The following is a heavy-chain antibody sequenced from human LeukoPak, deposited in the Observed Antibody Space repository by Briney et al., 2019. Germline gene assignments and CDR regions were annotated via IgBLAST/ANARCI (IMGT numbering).Heavy chain of an antibody. V-gene: IGHV3-43*01. CDR1: GFTFDDYS. CDR2: ISRDGSST. J-gene: IGHJ4*02. D-gene: IGHD2-2*01. CDR3: TKDRYCSTTNCPLDY. Sequence: PGGSLRLSCAASGFTFDDYSFHWVRHAPGKGLEWVSLISRDGSSTYYADSVKGRFTISRDNSKNSVYLQMNSLRTEDTALYYCTKDRYCSTTNCPLDYWGQGTLVTVSS.